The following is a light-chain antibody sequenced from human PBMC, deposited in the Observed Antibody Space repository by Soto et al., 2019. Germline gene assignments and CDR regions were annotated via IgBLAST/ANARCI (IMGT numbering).Light chain of an antibody. Sequence: AIQMTQSPSSLSASVGDRVTITCRASQGIRNDLGWYQQKPGKAPNLLIYAASKLESGVPSRFSGSGSVTDFTLTISSLQPEDFATYYCLQDYNYPRTFGQGTKVEIK. CDR2: AAS. CDR1: QGIRND. J-gene: IGKJ1*01. CDR3: LQDYNYPRT. V-gene: IGKV1-6*01.